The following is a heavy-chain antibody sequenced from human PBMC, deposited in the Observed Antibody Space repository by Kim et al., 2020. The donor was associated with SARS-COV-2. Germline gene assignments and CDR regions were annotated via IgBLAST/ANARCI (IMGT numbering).Heavy chain of an antibody. CDR1: GYSFTSYW. CDR2: IDPSDSYT. Sequence: GESLKISCKGSGYSFTSYWISWVRQMPGKGLEWMGRIDPSDSYTNYSPSFQGHVTISADKSISTAYLQWSSLKASDTAMYYCARHKVNYYGSRRMDVWGQGTTVTVSS. CDR3: ARHKVNYYGSRRMDV. V-gene: IGHV5-10-1*01. D-gene: IGHD3-10*01. J-gene: IGHJ6*02.